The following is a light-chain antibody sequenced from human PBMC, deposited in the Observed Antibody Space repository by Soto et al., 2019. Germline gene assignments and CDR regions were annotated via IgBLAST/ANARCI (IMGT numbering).Light chain of an antibody. CDR2: GAS. V-gene: IGKV3-15*01. CDR1: QSVSSN. Sequence: EIVMTQSPATLSVSPGERATLSCRASQSVSSNLAWYQQKPGQAPRLLIYGASTRATGIPARFSGSGSGTEFTLTISSLQSEDFAVYYCQQYNNWPPEGNTLGQGTKLEIK. CDR3: QQYNNWPPEGNT. J-gene: IGKJ2*01.